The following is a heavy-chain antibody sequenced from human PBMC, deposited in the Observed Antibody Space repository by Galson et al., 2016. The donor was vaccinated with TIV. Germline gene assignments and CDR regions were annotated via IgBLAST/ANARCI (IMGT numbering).Heavy chain of an antibody. CDR1: GFTFSSSG. V-gene: IGHV3-33*01. CDR3: GGDLAWGANCVDQ. D-gene: IGHD4/OR15-4a*01. J-gene: IGHJ4*02. Sequence: SLRLSCAASGFTFSSSGMHWVRQAPGKGLEWVAVIRYDGSQKYYADSVKGRFIISRDRAKKTLYLQMNSLRVEDTAVYYCGGDLAWGANCVDQWGLGTRVTVTS. CDR2: IRYDGSQK.